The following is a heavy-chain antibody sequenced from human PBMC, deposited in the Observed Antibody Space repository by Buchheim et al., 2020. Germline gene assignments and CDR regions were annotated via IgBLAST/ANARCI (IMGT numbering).Heavy chain of an antibody. CDR1: GGSISSSSYY. Sequence: QLQLQESGPGLVKPSETLSLTCTVSGGSISSSSYYWGWIRQPPGKVLEWIWRIYYSGSTYYNPSFKSRVTISVATSKNQFSLKLSSVTAADTAVYYCARLGWYVRWFDPWGQGTL. CDR3: ARLGWYVRWFDP. J-gene: IGHJ5*02. D-gene: IGHD6-19*01. CDR2: IYYSGST. V-gene: IGHV4-39*01.